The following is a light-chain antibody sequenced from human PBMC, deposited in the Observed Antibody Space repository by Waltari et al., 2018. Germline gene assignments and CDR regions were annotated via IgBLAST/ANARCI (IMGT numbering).Light chain of an antibody. CDR3: SSYTSSRV. CDR1: SSDVGGYNS. CDR2: EVS. V-gene: IGLV2-14*01. Sequence: SALTQPASVSGSPGPSITISCTGTSSDVGGYNSVSWYQQHPGKAPKLMIYEVSNRPSGVSNRFSGSKSGNTASLTISGLQAEDEADYYCSSYTSSRVFGGGTKLTVL. J-gene: IGLJ2*01.